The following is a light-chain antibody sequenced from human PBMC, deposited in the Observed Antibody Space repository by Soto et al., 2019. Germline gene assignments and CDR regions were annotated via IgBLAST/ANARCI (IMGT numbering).Light chain of an antibody. CDR3: SLYTSENTYV. Sequence: QAVRTQPPSVSGSPGQSFTISCTGPIIDFVTYNRVSWYQQPPGTAPRLIIYEARNRPSGVPDRFSGSKSGNTASLTISGLQAPDEADYYCSLYTSENTYVFGTGTKV. V-gene: IGLV2-18*01. J-gene: IGLJ1*01. CDR1: IIDFVTYNR. CDR2: EAR.